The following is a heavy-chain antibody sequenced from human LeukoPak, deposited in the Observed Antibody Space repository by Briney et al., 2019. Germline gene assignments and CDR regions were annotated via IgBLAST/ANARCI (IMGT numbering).Heavy chain of an antibody. CDR3: AREFWRTTGGNWFDP. CDR2: INPNSGGT. V-gene: IGHV1-2*02. J-gene: IGHJ5*02. D-gene: IGHD1-1*01. Sequence: ASVKLSRKASGYTFTVLYMHWVRHAPGQGLEWMGWINPNSGGTNYAQTSQGRVTMTRDTSISAVYMELSRLRSDDTAVYYCAREFWRTTGGNWFDPWGQGTLVTVSS. CDR1: GYTFTVLY.